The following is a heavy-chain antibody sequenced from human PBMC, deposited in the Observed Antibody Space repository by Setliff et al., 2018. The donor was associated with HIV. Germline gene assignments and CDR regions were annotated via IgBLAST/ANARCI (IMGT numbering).Heavy chain of an antibody. CDR1: GGSINNYY. V-gene: IGHV4-59*01. CDR2: IYYSGST. J-gene: IGHJ4*02. D-gene: IGHD6-19*01. CDR3: AIRGSSGWYVGGYFDY. Sequence: PSETLSLTCSVSGGSINNYYWSWIRQPPGKGLEWLGYIYYSGSTNYNPSFKSRVTISLDTSKNQFSLRVNSVTAADTAVYYCAIRGSSGWYVGGYFDYWGQGALVTVSS.